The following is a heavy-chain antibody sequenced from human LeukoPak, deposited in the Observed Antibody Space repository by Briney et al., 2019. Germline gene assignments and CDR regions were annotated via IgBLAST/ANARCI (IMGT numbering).Heavy chain of an antibody. V-gene: IGHV3-7*01. CDR1: GFTFSRYW. CDR3: ARDGCSGGSCQRQQRNWFDP. D-gene: IGHD2-15*01. J-gene: IGHJ5*02. Sequence: PGGSLRLSCAASGFTFSRYWMSWVRQAPGKGLEWVASINQDESAKFYVDSVKGRFTISRDNAKNSLFLQMNSLRAEDTAVYYCARDGCSGGSCQRQQRNWFDPWGQGTLVTVSS. CDR2: INQDESAK.